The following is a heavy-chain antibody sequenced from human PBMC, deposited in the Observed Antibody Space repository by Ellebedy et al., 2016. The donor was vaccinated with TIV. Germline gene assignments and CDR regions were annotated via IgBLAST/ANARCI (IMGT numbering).Heavy chain of an antibody. J-gene: IGHJ4*02. CDR3: ARYGNLGY. V-gene: IGHV3-7*03. CDR1: GFTFSSYW. D-gene: IGHD1-1*01. CDR2: IKQDGTEK. Sequence: GESLKISCAASGFTFSSYWMSWVRQAPGKGLEWVANIKQDGTEKYYVDAVKGRFAISRDNAKNSLYLQMNSLRAEDTAVYYCARYGNLGYWGQGTLVTVSS.